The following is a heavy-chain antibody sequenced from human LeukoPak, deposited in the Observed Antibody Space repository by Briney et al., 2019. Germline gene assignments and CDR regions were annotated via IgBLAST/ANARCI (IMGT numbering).Heavy chain of an antibody. J-gene: IGHJ6*02. D-gene: IGHD1-1*01. CDR3: AKDRGKYYYYGMDV. Sequence: GGSLRLSCAASGFTFSSYGMHWDRQAPGKGLEWVAVISYDGSNKYYADSVKGRFTISRDNSKNTLYLQMNSLRAEDTAVYYCAKDRGKYYYYGMDVWGQGTTVTVSS. CDR1: GFTFSSYG. CDR2: ISYDGSNK. V-gene: IGHV3-30*18.